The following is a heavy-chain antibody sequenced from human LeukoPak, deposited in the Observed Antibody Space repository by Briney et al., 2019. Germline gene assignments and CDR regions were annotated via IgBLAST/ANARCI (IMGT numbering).Heavy chain of an antibody. J-gene: IGHJ4*02. D-gene: IGHD3-22*01. CDR3: AKGPITMIVVVLTYFDY. Sequence: GGSLRLSCAASGFTFSSYGMHWVRQARGKGLEWVACIRYDGSNKYYADSVKGRFTISRDNSKNTLYLQMNSLRAEDTAVYYCAKGPITMIVVVLTYFDYWGQGTLVTVSS. V-gene: IGHV3-30*02. CDR2: IRYDGSNK. CDR1: GFTFSSYG.